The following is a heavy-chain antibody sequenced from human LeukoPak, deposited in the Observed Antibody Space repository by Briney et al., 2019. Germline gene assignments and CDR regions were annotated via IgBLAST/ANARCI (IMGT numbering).Heavy chain of an antibody. J-gene: IGHJ4*02. CDR2: MHHSGNT. CDR3: ARDQDGSPHYFDY. CDR1: GNSVRSDYY. V-gene: IGHV4-38-2*02. D-gene: IGHD3-10*01. Sequence: TSETLSLTCTVSGNSVRSDYYWGWIRQPPGKGLEWIGSMHHSGNTNYNPSLKSRVTISVDTSKNQFSLKLSSVTAADTAVYYCARDQDGSPHYFDYWGQGTLVTVSS.